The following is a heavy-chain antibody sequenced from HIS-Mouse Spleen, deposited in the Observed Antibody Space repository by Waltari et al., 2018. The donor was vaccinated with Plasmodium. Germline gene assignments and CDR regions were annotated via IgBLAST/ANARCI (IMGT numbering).Heavy chain of an antibody. CDR3: ARGPGYSSGWYYFDY. CDR2: INHSGST. CDR1: GGSFSGYY. V-gene: IGHV4-34*01. D-gene: IGHD6-19*01. Sequence: QVQLQQWGAGLLKPSETLSLTCAVYGGSFSGYYWSWIRQPPGKGLEVFGEINHSGSTNNNPSLKSRVTISVDTSKNQFSLKLSSVTAADTAVYYCARGPGYSSGWYYFDYWGQGTLVTVSS. J-gene: IGHJ4*02.